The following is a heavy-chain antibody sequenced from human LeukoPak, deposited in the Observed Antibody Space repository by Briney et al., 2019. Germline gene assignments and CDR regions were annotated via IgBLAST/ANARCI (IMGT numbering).Heavy chain of an antibody. CDR1: GFTFSSYA. J-gene: IGHJ4*02. Sequence: PGGSLRLSCAASGFTFSSYAMHWVRQAPGKGLEWVAVISYDGSNKYYADSVKGRFTISRDNSKNTLYLQMNSLRAEDTAVYYCARDRGDYGGGFDYWGQGTLVTVSS. D-gene: IGHD4-17*01. V-gene: IGHV3-30*04. CDR2: ISYDGSNK. CDR3: ARDRGDYGGGFDY.